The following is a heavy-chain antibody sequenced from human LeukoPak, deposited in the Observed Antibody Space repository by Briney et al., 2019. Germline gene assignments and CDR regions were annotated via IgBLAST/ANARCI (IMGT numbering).Heavy chain of an antibody. Sequence: GGSLRLSCAASGFTFSSYAMSWVRQAPGKGLEWVSAISGSGGSTYYADSVKGRFTISRDNSKNTLYLQMNSLRAEDTAVYYCAKLIRIVGATNADYWGQGTLVTVSS. CDR1: GFTFSSYA. CDR3: AKLIRIVGATNADY. V-gene: IGHV3-23*01. D-gene: IGHD1-26*01. J-gene: IGHJ4*02. CDR2: ISGSGGST.